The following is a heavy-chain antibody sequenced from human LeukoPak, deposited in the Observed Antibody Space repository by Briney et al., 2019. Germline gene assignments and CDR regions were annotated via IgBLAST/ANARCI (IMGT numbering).Heavy chain of an antibody. CDR3: ARLYSSSAGNYYYYYMDV. J-gene: IGHJ6*03. D-gene: IGHD6-6*01. CDR1: GYSISSGYY. CDR2: IYHSGST. Sequence: SETLSLTCTVSGYSISSGYYWGWIRQPPGNGLEWIGSIYHSGSTYYNPSLKSRVTISVDTSKNQFSLKLSSVTAADTAVYYCARLYSSSAGNYYYYYMDVWGKGTTVTVSS. V-gene: IGHV4-38-2*02.